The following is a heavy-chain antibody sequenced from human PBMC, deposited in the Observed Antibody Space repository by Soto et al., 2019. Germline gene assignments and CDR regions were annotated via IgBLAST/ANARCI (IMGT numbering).Heavy chain of an antibody. CDR3: ASAPYSSSSYWLDT. J-gene: IGHJ5*02. D-gene: IGHD6-13*01. V-gene: IGHV4-34*01. Sequence: SETLSLTCAVYGGSFSGYYWSWSRQPPGKGLEWIGEINHSGSTNYNPSLKSRVTISVDTSKNQFSLKLSSVTAADTAVYYCASAPYSSSSYWLDTWGQGALLSVSS. CDR1: GGSFSGYY. CDR2: INHSGST.